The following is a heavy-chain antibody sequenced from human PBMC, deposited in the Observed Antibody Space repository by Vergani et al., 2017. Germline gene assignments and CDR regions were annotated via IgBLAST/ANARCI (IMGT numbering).Heavy chain of an antibody. D-gene: IGHD2-21*02. J-gene: IGHJ4*02. Sequence: EVQLVESGGGLVKPGGSLRLSCAASGFTFSNAWMSWVRQAPGKGLEWVGRIKSKTDGGTTDYAAPVKVRFTISSDDSKNTLYLQMNSLKTEDTAVYYCTADPKFWPSGGDCYFVGGWGQGTLVTVSS. V-gene: IGHV3-15*01. CDR2: IKSKTDGGTT. CDR1: GFTFSNAW. CDR3: TADPKFWPSGGDCYFVGG.